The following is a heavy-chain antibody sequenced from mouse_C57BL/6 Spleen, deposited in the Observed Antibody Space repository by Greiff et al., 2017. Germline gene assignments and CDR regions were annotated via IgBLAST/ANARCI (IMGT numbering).Heavy chain of an antibody. D-gene: IGHD2-3*01. V-gene: IGHV3-8*01. J-gene: IGHJ4*01. CDR1: GYSITSDY. Sequence: EVQLQESGPGLAKPSQTLSLTCSVTGYSITSDYWNWIRKFPGNKLEYMGYISYSGSTYYTPSLKSRISITRNTSKNPYYLPFNSVTTDDTATYYCARYLRDGYSDYAMDYWGQGTSVTVSS. CDR2: ISYSGST. CDR3: ARYLRDGYSDYAMDY.